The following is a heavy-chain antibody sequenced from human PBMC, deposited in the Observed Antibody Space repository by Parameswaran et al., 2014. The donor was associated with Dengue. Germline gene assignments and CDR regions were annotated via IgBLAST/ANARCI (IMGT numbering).Heavy chain of an antibody. J-gene: IGHJ6*03. CDR2: INHSGST. CDR3: ARGIAAAGTQGYYMDV. Sequence: PGKGLEWIGEINHSGSTNYNPSLKSRVTISVDTSKNQFSLKLTSVTAADTAVYYCARGIAAAGTQGYYMDVWGKGTTVTVSS. D-gene: IGHD6-13*01. V-gene: IGHV4-34*01.